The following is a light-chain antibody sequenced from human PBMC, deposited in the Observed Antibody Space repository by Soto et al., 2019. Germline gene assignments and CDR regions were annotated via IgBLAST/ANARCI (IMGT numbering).Light chain of an antibody. J-gene: IGKJ1*01. CDR3: QQYNDWPRT. CDR2: KAS. Sequence: DIQMTQSPSSLYASVGVRVPITYRASQGMRNNLGWSQQKPVKAPKRLIYKASSLESGVPSRSRGSGSGTEFTLTISSLQSEDFAFYYCQQYNDWPRTFGLGTKVDIK. V-gene: IGKV1-17*01. CDR1: QGMRNN.